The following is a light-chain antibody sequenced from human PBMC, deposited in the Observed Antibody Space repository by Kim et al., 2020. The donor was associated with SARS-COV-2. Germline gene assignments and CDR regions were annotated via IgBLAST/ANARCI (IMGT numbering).Light chain of an antibody. J-gene: IGKJ5*01. CDR2: GAS. CDR1: QSVSTNN. V-gene: IGKV3-20*01. CDR3: QQYGSEPIT. Sequence: IVLTQSPGTLSLSPGERATLSCRASQSVSTNNLAWYHQKAGQAPRLLIYGASNRATGIPDRFSGSGSGTDFTLTISRLEPEDFAVYYCQQYGSEPITFGQGTRLEIK.